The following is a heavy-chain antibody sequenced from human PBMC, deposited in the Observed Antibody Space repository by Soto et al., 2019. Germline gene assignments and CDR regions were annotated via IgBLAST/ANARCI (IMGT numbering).Heavy chain of an antibody. D-gene: IGHD3-9*01. Sequence: QVQLQQWGAGLLKPSETLSLTCAVYGGSFSGYYWSWIRQPPGKGLEWLGEINHSGSTNYNPSLKSRVTISVDTSKNQFSLKLSSVTAADTAVYYCARGTRRYPFTPYYYYGMDVWGQGTTVTVSS. CDR3: ARGTRRYPFTPYYYYGMDV. V-gene: IGHV4-34*01. CDR2: INHSGST. J-gene: IGHJ6*02. CDR1: GGSFSGYY.